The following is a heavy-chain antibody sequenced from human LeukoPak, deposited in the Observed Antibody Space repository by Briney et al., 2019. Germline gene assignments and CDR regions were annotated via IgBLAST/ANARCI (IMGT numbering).Heavy chain of an antibody. CDR3: ARDPMLDN. D-gene: IGHD3-10*02. Sequence: GGSLRLSCAASGFSFSSFSMHWVRQAPGKGLEWVSCTSGSTDYKYYADSVKGRFTISRDNAKNSLFLQMNSLRVEDTAVYYRARDPMLDNWGQGTLVTVSS. CDR2: TSGSTDYK. V-gene: IGHV3-21*01. CDR1: GFSFSSFS. J-gene: IGHJ4*02.